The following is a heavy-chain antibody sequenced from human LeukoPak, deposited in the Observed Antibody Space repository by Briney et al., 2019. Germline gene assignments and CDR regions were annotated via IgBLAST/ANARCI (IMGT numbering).Heavy chain of an antibody. CDR2: INPNSGGT. Sequence: GASVRVSCEASGYTFTGFYMHWARQAPGQGLEWMGWINPNSGGTNYAQRFQGRVTMTRDTSISTAYMELSRLTSDDTAVYYCAREPPRITVAGTPDYWGQGTLVTVSS. J-gene: IGHJ4*02. CDR1: GYTFTGFY. CDR3: AREPPRITVAGTPDY. D-gene: IGHD6-19*01. V-gene: IGHV1-2*02.